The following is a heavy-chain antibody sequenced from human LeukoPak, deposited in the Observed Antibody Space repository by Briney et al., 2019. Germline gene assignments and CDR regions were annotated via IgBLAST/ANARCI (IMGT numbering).Heavy chain of an antibody. D-gene: IGHD3-10*01. Sequence: SETLSLTCAVYGGSFSTYYWSWVRQPPGSGREWIGDINQSGSTNYSPSLKSRVTVSIDTSKSQFSLKMSSLTAADTAIYFCARHGLGRGVYITRQYNYYMDVWGTGTTVTVSS. CDR2: INQSGST. CDR3: ARHGLGRGVYITRQYNYYMDV. CDR1: GGSFSTYY. V-gene: IGHV4-34*01. J-gene: IGHJ6*04.